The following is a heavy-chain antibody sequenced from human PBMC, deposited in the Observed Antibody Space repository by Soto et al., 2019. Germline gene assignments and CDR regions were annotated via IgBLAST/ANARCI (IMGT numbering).Heavy chain of an antibody. CDR3: ARDGQLVINYFDY. D-gene: IGHD6-13*01. Sequence: HPRGSLLLSCAASVLTFSSYLMSWVRQAPGEGLEWVANIKQDGSEKCYVDSVKGRFTISRDNAKNSLYLQMNSLRAEDTAVYYCARDGQLVINYFDYWGQGTMVTVSS. CDR1: VLTFSSYL. J-gene: IGHJ4*02. CDR2: IKQDGSEK. V-gene: IGHV3-7*01.